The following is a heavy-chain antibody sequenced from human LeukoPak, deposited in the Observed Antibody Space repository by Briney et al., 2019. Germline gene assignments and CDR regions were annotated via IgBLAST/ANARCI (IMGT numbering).Heavy chain of an antibody. D-gene: IGHD1-26*01. V-gene: IGHV1-69*05. CDR3: ARDQMWESNWFDP. Sequence: SVKVSCKXSGGTFSSYAISWVRQAPGQGLEWMGRIIPIFGTANYAQKFQGRATITTDESTSTAYMELSSLRSEDTAVYYCARDQMWESNWFDPWGQGTLVTVSS. CDR2: IIPIFGTA. CDR1: GGTFSSYA. J-gene: IGHJ5*02.